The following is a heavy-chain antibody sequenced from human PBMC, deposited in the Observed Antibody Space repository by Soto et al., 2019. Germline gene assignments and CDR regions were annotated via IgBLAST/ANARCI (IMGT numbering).Heavy chain of an antibody. D-gene: IGHD3-22*01. CDR1: GFTFSSYS. CDR2: ISSSSSYI. Sequence: EVQLVESGGGLVKPGGSLRLSCAASGFTFSSYSMNWVRQAPGKGLEWVSSISSSSSYIYYADSVKGRFTISRDNAKNSLYLQMNSLRAEDTAVYYCARAQGYYYDSSGPHDAFDIWGQGTMVTVSS. V-gene: IGHV3-21*01. J-gene: IGHJ3*02. CDR3: ARAQGYYYDSSGPHDAFDI.